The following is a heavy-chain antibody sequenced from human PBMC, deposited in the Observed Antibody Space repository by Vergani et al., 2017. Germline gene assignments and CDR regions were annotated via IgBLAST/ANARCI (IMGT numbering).Heavy chain of an antibody. Sequence: EVQLVESGGGLVQPGRSLRLPCTASGFTFGAYAMSWVRQAPGKGLEWVGFIRSKAYGGTTEYAASVKGRFTISRDDSKSIAYLQRNSLTTEDTDVYYCARVRYGGCIFHYWGQGTLVAVSS. CDR1: GFTFGAYA. D-gene: IGHD1-26*01. CDR3: ARVRYGGCIFHY. CDR2: IRSKAYGGTT. V-gene: IGHV3-49*04. J-gene: IGHJ4*02.